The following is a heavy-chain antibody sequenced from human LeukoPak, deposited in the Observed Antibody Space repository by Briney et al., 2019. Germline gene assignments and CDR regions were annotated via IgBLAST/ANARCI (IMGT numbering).Heavy chain of an antibody. CDR2: INPNSGGT. Sequence: ASVKVSCKASGYTFTGYYMHWVRQAPGQGLEWMGRINPNSGGTNYAQKFQGRVTMTRDTSISTAYMELSRLRSDDTAVYYCARPYSGSCKVFQHWGQGTLVTVSS. CDR3: ARPYSGSCKVFQH. V-gene: IGHV1-2*06. CDR1: GYTFTGYY. J-gene: IGHJ1*01. D-gene: IGHD1-26*01.